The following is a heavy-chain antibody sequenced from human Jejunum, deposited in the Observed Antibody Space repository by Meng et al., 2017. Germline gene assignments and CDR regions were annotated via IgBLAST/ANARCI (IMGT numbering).Heavy chain of an antibody. Sequence: QLPEAGPALARPSGTLPPTCASSRGSVSTTDWGSLVRQPPGKGLEWIGEISRSGRANYNPSLKGRVTISLDRSMNLFSLKLDSVTAADAAVYYCARDPRTNWASRFFDNWGQGTLVTVSS. V-gene: IGHV4-4*02. CDR1: RGSVSTTDW. CDR2: ISRSGRA. D-gene: IGHD1/OR15-1a*01. J-gene: IGHJ4*02. CDR3: ARDPRTNWASRFFDN.